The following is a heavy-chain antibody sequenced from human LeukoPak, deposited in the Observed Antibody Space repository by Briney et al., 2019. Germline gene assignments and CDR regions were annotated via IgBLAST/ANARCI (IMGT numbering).Heavy chain of an antibody. CDR1: GFTFSSYW. CDR2: IKQDGSEK. J-gene: IGHJ4*02. V-gene: IGHV3-7*03. CDR3: ARGRTSNYDSSRRYYFDY. Sequence: GGSLRLSCAASGFTFSSYWMSWVRQAPGKGLEWVANIKQDGSEKNYVDSVKGRFTISRDNAKNSLYLQMNSLRAEDTAVYYCARGRTSNYDSSRRYYFDYWGQGTLVTVSS. D-gene: IGHD3-22*01.